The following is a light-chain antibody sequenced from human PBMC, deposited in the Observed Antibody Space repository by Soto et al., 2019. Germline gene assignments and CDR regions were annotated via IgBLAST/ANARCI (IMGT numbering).Light chain of an antibody. J-gene: IGKJ4*01. V-gene: IGKV3-15*01. CDR1: ESVSSK. CDR2: GAS. Sequence: IVMTQSPATLSVSPGNRVTLSCRASESVSSKLAWYQHKPGQAPRLLIYGASTRATGIPARFSGSGSGTDFTLTISSLQSEDFEIYYCQQYDNWPLTFGRGTKVEIK. CDR3: QQYDNWPLT.